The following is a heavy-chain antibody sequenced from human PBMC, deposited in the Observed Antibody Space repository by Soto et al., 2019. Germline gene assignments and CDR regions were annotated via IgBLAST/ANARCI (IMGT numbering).Heavy chain of an antibody. CDR2: VSPYNGDT. J-gene: IGHJ6*02. D-gene: IGHD2-2*01. Sequence: ASVNVSCKASGYTFPTYVINWLLQAPGQGLEWMGWVSPYNGDTTYAQKFQGRVTMTTDTSTRTAYMELRSLRSDDTAVYYCAREVGHMDVWGQGTTVTVSS. V-gene: IGHV1-18*04. CDR3: AREVGHMDV. CDR1: GYTFPTYV.